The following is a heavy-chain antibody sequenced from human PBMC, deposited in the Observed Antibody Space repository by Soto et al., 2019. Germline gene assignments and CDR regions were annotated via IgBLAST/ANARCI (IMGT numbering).Heavy chain of an antibody. V-gene: IGHV4-61*01. Sequence: SETLSLTCTVSGGSVSSGSYYWSWIRQPPGKGLEWIGYIYYSGSTNYNPSLKSRVTISVDTSKNQFSLKLSSVTAADTAVYYCARDLSADYWGQGTLVTVS. CDR3: ARDLSADY. CDR2: IYYSGST. J-gene: IGHJ4*02. D-gene: IGHD3-10*01. CDR1: GGSVSSGSYY.